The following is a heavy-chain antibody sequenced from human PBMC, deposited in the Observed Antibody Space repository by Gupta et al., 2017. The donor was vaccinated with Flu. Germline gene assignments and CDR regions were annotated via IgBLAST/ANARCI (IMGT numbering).Heavy chain of an antibody. J-gene: IGHJ4*03. CDR2: ISNSDNYK. CDR3: GGGGYGSRSEPRPLDY. CDR1: S. D-gene: IGHD6-13*01. V-gene: IGHV3-21*01. Sequence: SVYWVGQDRGKGREWVSFISNSDNYKYDSDVMKGLFTISRENAENALFQKLVRLRDEDTAVYYCGGGGYGSRSEPRPLDYWGHGTRVTVSS.